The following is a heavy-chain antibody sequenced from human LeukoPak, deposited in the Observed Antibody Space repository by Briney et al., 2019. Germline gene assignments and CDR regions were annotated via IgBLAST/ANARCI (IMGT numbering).Heavy chain of an antibody. CDR1: GFTFSNYW. Sequence: GGSLRLSCAASGFTFSNYWMSWVRQAPGKGLECVADIKQDGSEKYYVGSVEGRFTISRDNAKKSLYLQMNSLRAEDTAVYYCARGESYYDSSAYLWWGQGTLVTVSS. CDR2: IKQDGSEK. CDR3: ARGESYYDSSAYLW. J-gene: IGHJ4*02. V-gene: IGHV3-7*01. D-gene: IGHD3-22*01.